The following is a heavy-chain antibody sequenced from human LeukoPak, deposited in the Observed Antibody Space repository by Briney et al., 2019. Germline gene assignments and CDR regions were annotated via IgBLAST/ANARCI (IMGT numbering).Heavy chain of an antibody. CDR1: GGSFSGYY. D-gene: IGHD5-18*01. V-gene: IGHV4-34*01. CDR3: ARAGSYGYGY. J-gene: IGHJ4*02. Sequence: SETLSLTCAVYGGSFSGYYWSWIRQPPGKGLEWIGEINHSGSTNYNPSLKSRVTISVDTSKNQFSLKLSSVTAADTAVYHCARAGSYGYGYWGQGTLVTVSS. CDR2: INHSGST.